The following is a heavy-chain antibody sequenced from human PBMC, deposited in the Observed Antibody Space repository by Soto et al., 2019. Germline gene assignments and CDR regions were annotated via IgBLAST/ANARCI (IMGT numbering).Heavy chain of an antibody. CDR1: GFRFSDYG. CDR2: ISYDGSKK. J-gene: IGHJ6*02. V-gene: IGHV3-30*18. D-gene: IGHD1-26*01. Sequence: QVQLVESGGGVVQPGRSLRLSCAASGFRFSDYGIHWVRQAPGKGLEWVALISYDGSKKFYTDSVKGRFTISRDNSKNTMYLQIDRLRAEDTAVYYCAKMDADLLPYYSYGMDVWGQGTTVTVSS. CDR3: AKMDADLLPYYSYGMDV.